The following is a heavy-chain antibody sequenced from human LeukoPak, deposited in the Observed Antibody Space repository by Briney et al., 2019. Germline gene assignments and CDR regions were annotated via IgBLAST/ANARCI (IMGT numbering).Heavy chain of an antibody. V-gene: IGHV3-7*01. Sequence: GGSLRLSCEASGFSFSTYWMSWVRQAPGKGLEWVANIRQDGSEKYYVDSVKGRFTISRDIAKQSVFLQMNSLRVEDTAVYYCARLSAMVRGPEDIFYFEYWGLGTLVTVSS. J-gene: IGHJ4*02. D-gene: IGHD3-10*01. CDR1: GFSFSTYW. CDR2: IRQDGSEK. CDR3: ARLSAMVRGPEDIFYFEY.